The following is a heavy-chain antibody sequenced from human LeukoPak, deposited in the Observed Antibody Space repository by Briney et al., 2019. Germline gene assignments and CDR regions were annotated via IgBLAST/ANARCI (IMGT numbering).Heavy chain of an antibody. V-gene: IGHV1-24*01. J-gene: IGHJ3*02. CDR2: FDPEDGER. CDR1: GYTLTELS. Sequence: ASVKVSCKVSGYTLTELSMHWVRQAPGKGLEWMGGFDPEDGERIYAQKFQGRVTMTEDTSTDTAYMELSSLRSEDTAVYYCATIDFWSGYPANYDAFDIWGQGTMVTVSS. D-gene: IGHD3-3*01. CDR3: ATIDFWSGYPANYDAFDI.